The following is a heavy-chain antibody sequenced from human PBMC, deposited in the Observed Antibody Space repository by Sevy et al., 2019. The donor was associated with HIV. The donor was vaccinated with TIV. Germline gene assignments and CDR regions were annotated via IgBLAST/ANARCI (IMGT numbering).Heavy chain of an antibody. J-gene: IGHJ4*02. Sequence: GGSLRLSCAASGFTLSDYYMSWIRQAPGEGLSWIAYISSSGKSKFYADSVKGRFTISRDIDNNSVYLQMNGLRVDDTAVYYCARDGMTMTRYFDFWGQGALLTVSS. V-gene: IGHV3-11*01. CDR1: GFTLSDYY. CDR2: ISSSGKSK. D-gene: IGHD1-20*01. CDR3: ARDGMTMTRYFDF.